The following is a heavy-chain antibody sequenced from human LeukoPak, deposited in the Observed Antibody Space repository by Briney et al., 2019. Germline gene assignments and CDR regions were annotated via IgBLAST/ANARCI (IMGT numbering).Heavy chain of an antibody. D-gene: IGHD4-17*01. Sequence: GGSLRLSCAASGFTLTRHEMNWVRQAPGKGLGWVSYISSSGSPIYYADSVKGRFTISRDSAKNSLYLQMNSLRAEDTAVYYCARDAGDSRPYWYFDLWGRGTLVTVSS. CDR1: GFTLTRHE. V-gene: IGHV3-48*03. CDR2: ISSSGSPI. CDR3: ARDAGDSRPYWYFDL. J-gene: IGHJ2*01.